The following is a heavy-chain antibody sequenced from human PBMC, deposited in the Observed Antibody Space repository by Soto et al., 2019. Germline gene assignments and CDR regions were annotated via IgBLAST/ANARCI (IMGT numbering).Heavy chain of an antibody. V-gene: IGHV1-46*01. J-gene: IGHJ6*02. Sequence: ASVKVSCKASGYTFTNYYMHWVRQAPGQGLEWMGVINPSGGSTTYAQKFQGRVTMTRDTSTSTVYMELSSLISEDTTEYYCAREASKYYGMDVWGQGTKVTVSS. CDR1: GYTFTNYY. CDR3: AREASKYYGMDV. D-gene: IGHD6-6*01. CDR2: INPSGGST.